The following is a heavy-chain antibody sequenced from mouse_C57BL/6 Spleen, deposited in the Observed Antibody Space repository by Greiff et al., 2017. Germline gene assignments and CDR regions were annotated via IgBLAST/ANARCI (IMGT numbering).Heavy chain of an antibody. CDR3: AREDPDYYAMDY. CDR2: INYDGSST. Sequence: EVMLVESEGGLVQPGSSMKLSCTASGFTFSDYYMAWVRQVPEKGLEWVANINYDGSSTYYLDSLKSRFIISRDNAKNILYLQMSSLKSEDTATYYCAREDPDYYAMDYWGQGTSVTVSS. V-gene: IGHV5-16*01. CDR1: GFTFSDYY. J-gene: IGHJ4*01.